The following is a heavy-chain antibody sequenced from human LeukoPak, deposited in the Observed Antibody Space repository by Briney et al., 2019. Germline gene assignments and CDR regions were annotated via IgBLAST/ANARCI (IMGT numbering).Heavy chain of an antibody. CDR1: GGTFSSHA. CDR2: ITPMFGTA. D-gene: IGHD2-21*01. V-gene: IGHV1-69*13. CDR3: ARDSSEFRSLIPH. J-gene: IGHJ1*01. Sequence: SVKVSCKASGGTFSSHAISWVRQAPGQGLEWMGGITPMFGTAKYAQKFQGRVTITADESTSTAYMELSSLRSEDTAVYYCARDSSEFRSLIPHWGQGTLVTVSS.